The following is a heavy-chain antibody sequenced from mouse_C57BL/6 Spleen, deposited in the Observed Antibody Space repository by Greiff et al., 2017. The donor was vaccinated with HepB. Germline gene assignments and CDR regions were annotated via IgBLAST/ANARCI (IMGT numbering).Heavy chain of an antibody. V-gene: IGHV1-69*01. J-gene: IGHJ1*03. CDR1: GYTFTSYW. CDR2: IDPSDSYT. CDR3: ARSGGDYGDWYFDV. D-gene: IGHD2-4*01. Sequence: QVQLKQPGAELVMPGASVKLSCKASGYTFTSYWMHWVKQRPGQGLEWIGEIDPSDSYTNYNQKFKGKSTLTVDKSSSTAYMQLSSLTSEDSAVYYCARSGGDYGDWYFDVWGTGTTVTVSS.